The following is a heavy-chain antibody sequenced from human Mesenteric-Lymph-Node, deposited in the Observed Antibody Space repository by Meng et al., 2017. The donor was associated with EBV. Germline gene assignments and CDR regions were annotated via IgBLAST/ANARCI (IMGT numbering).Heavy chain of an antibody. V-gene: IGHV1-2*04. D-gene: IGHD2-2*01. CDR2: INPNSGDT. CDR1: GYTFTGYY. J-gene: IGHJ4*02. CDR3: ATLPAASTPHFSA. Sequence: QVQTVRFGVEVKKPGALGKVSCKASGYTFTGYYLHWVRQAPGQGREWMGWINPNSGDTNYAQKFQGWVTMTRDTSINTAYMELSSLRSDATAVYYCATLPAASTPHFSAWGQGTLVTVSS.